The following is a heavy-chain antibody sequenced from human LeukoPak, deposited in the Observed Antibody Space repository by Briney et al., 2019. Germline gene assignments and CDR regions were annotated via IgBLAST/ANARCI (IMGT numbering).Heavy chain of an antibody. D-gene: IGHD6-19*01. CDR1: GGSLSRYY. Sequence: SETLSLTCTVSGGSLSRYYWSWIRHPPGKGLEWIGYIYYSGSTNYNPSLKSRVTLSVDTSKNQIYLKLSSLTAADTAVYYCAREVAVAGKRGAFYYYYGMDVWGKGTTVTVSS. CDR2: IYYSGST. V-gene: IGHV4-59*01. J-gene: IGHJ6*04. CDR3: AREVAVAGKRGAFYYYYGMDV.